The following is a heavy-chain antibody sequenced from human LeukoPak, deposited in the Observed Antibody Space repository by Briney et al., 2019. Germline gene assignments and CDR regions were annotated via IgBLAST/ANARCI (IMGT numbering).Heavy chain of an antibody. CDR2: FDPEDGET. Sequence: ASVKASCKVSGYTLTELSMHWVRQAPGKGLEWMGGFDPEDGETIYAQKFQGRVTMTEDTSTDTAYMELSSLRSEDTAVYYCATGYYYDSSGLNWFDPWGQGTLVTVSS. V-gene: IGHV1-24*01. D-gene: IGHD3-22*01. J-gene: IGHJ5*02. CDR3: ATGYYYDSSGLNWFDP. CDR1: GYTLTELS.